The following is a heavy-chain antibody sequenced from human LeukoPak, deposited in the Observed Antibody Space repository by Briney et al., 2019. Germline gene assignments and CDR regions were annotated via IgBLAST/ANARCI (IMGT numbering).Heavy chain of an antibody. J-gene: IGHJ4*02. D-gene: IGHD5-24*01. Sequence: ASVKVSCKASGYTFTSYDINWVRQATGQGLEWMGWMNPNSGSTGYAQKFQGRVTITRNTSISTAYMELSSLRSDDTAVYYCARALEMATIYFDYWGQGTLVTVSS. CDR3: ARALEMATIYFDY. V-gene: IGHV1-8*03. CDR1: GYTFTSYD. CDR2: MNPNSGST.